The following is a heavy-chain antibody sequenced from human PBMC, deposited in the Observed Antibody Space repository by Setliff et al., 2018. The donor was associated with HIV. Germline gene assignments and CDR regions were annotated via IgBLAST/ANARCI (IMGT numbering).Heavy chain of an antibody. Sequence: GGSLRLSCAASGFTCSTYSMNWVRQAPGKGLEWVSSISSSSSYIYYADSVKGRFTVSRDNARNSLFLQMHSLRAEDTAVYYCARDREYYDSSGYYAVTAFDIWGQGTMVTVSS. CDR3: ARDREYYDSSGYYAVTAFDI. CDR1: GFTCSTYS. V-gene: IGHV3-21*01. CDR2: ISSSSSYI. D-gene: IGHD3-22*01. J-gene: IGHJ3*02.